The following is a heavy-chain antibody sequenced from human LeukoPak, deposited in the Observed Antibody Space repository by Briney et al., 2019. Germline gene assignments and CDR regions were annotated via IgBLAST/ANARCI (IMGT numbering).Heavy chain of an antibody. D-gene: IGHD3-16*01. CDR2: IYHSGST. CDR1: GYSISSGYY. CDR3: ARRAGNYDYVWGSYDY. Sequence: PSETLSLTCAVSGYSISSGYYWGWIRQPPGKGLEWIGSIYHSGSTYYNPSLTSRVTIAVDTSKNQFSLKLSSVTAADTAVYYCARRAGNYDYVWGSYDYWGQGTLVTVSS. V-gene: IGHV4-38-2*01. J-gene: IGHJ4*02.